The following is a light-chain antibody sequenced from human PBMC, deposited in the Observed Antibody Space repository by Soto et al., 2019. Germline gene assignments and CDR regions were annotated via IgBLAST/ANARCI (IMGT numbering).Light chain of an antibody. V-gene: IGKV3-20*01. CDR3: QQYGSSPD. J-gene: IGKJ4*01. Sequence: EIVLTQSPGTLSLSPGERATLSCRASQSVSSGYLDWYQQKPGQAPRLLIYGASSRATGIPDRFSGSGSGTDFTLTMSRLAPEDFAVYYCQQYGSSPDFGGGTKVESK. CDR1: QSVSSGY. CDR2: GAS.